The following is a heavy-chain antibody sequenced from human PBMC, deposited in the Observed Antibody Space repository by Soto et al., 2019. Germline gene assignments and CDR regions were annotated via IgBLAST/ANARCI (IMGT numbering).Heavy chain of an antibody. CDR1: GFTFSNYW. V-gene: IGHV3-74*01. D-gene: IGHD2-2*01. CDR3: ARDCRSTSCPFEH. Sequence: GGSLRLSCAASGFTFSNYWMHWVRQGPGKGLVWVSRISSDGTDTSYADSVKGRFTISRDNAKNTLYLQMHSLRAEDTAVYYCARDCRSTSCPFEHWGQGTLVTVSS. CDR2: ISSDGTDT. J-gene: IGHJ4*02.